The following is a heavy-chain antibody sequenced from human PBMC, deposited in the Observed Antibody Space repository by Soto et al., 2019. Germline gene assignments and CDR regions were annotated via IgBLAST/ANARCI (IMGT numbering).Heavy chain of an antibody. CDR3: AKLRFLEPLTYYFDY. CDR1: GFTFSSYA. D-gene: IGHD3-3*01. Sequence: GSLRLSCAASGFTFSSYAMSWVRQAPGKGLEWVSAISGSGGSTYYADSAKGRFTISRDNSKNTLYLQMNSLRAEDTAVYYCAKLRFLEPLTYYFDYWGQGTLVTVPQ. V-gene: IGHV3-23*01. J-gene: IGHJ4*02. CDR2: ISGSGGST.